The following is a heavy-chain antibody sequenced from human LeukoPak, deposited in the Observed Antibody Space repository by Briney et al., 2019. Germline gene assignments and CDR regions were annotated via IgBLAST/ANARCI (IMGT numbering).Heavy chain of an antibody. CDR1: GGSFSGYY. J-gene: IGHJ4*02. V-gene: IGHV4-34*01. Sequence: SETLSLTCAVYGGSFSGYYWNWIRQPPGKGLEWIGKINHSGNTNYNPSLKSRVTISVDTSKNQFSLKLSSVTAADTAVYYCARCDATQDQLLYYLDYWGQGTLVTVSS. D-gene: IGHD2-2*01. CDR2: INHSGNT. CDR3: ARCDATQDQLLYYLDY.